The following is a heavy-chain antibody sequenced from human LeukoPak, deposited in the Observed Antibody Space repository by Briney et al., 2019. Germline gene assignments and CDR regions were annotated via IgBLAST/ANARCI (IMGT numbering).Heavy chain of an antibody. J-gene: IGHJ4*02. CDR2: ISSSSSYI. CDR3: ARATPTLVIDY. D-gene: IGHD1-1*01. Sequence: GRSLRLSCAASGVTFSSYSMNWVRQAPGKGLEWVSSISSSSSYIYYADSVKGRFTISRDNAKNSLYLQMNSLRAEDTAVYYCARATPTLVIDYWGQGTLVTVSS. V-gene: IGHV3-21*01. CDR1: GVTFSSYS.